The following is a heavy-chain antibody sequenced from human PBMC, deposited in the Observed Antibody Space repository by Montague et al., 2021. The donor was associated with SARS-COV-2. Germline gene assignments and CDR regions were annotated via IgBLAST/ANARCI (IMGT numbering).Heavy chain of an antibody. Sequence: PALVKPTQTLTLTCVFSGFSLNTDGVGVAWIRRPPGKALEWLALIYWVGDQRYSPSLKTRVTITKDTSRNRVVLTTTNLDPVDTATYYCARRYDFYRAEAFDVWGQGTMVTVSS. CDR1: GFSLNTDGVG. CDR3: ARRYDFYRAEAFDV. D-gene: IGHD3-3*01. V-gene: IGHV2-5*02. CDR2: IYWVGDQ. J-gene: IGHJ3*01.